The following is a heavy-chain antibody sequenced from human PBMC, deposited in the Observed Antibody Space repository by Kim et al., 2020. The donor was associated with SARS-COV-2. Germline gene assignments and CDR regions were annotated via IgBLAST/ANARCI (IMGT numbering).Heavy chain of an antibody. CDR3: TTTLWSGVPLDI. V-gene: IGHV3-15*01. CDR2: LKSKSGGGTI. J-gene: IGHJ3*02. Sequence: GGSLRLSCVASGFTLSTAWMIWVRQPPGKGLEWVGRLKSKSGGGTIDYGAPVKGRFTISRDDSKNTLYLQMNSLKTEDTAVYYCTTTLWSGVPLDIWRPGTMVTVFS. CDR1: GFTLSTAW. D-gene: IGHD2-21*01.